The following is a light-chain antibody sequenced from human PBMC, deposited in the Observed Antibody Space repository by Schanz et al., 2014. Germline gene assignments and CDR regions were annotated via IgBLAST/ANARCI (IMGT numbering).Light chain of an antibody. V-gene: IGKV3-15*01. J-gene: IGKJ1*01. Sequence: DIVMTQSPATLSVSPGERATLSCRASQSVSSNLAWYQQKPDQAPRLLIYGTSTRATGIPARFSGSGSGTEFTLTISSLQSEDFAVYNCQQYNNWPPTFGQGTKVEIK. CDR3: QQYNNWPPT. CDR2: GTS. CDR1: QSVSSN.